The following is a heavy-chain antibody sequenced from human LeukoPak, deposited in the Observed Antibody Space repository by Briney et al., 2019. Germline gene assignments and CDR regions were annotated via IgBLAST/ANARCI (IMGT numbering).Heavy chain of an antibody. CDR3: VRESSWYTFDY. D-gene: IGHD6-13*01. V-gene: IGHV3-72*01. J-gene: IGHJ4*02. CDR2: SRSKTNNYAT. CDR1: GFPFTNHY. Sequence: GGSLRLSCAASGFPFTNHYMAWVRQAPGKGLEWVGRSRSKTNNYATEYAASVKGRFTISRDNSKNSLYLQMNSLKTEDMAVYYCVRESSWYTFDYWGQGTLVTVSS.